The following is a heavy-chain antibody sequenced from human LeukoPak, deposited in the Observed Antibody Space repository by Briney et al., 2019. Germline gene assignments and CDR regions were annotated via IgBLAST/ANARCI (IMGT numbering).Heavy chain of an antibody. Sequence: GGSLRLXCAASGFTFSSYSMNWVRQAPGKGLEWVSSISSSSSYIYYADSVKGRFTISRDNAKNSLYLQMNSLRAEDTAVYYCARVIAPQDYYDSSPNFDYWGQGTLVTVSS. V-gene: IGHV3-21*01. CDR2: ISSSSSYI. CDR1: GFTFSSYS. CDR3: ARVIAPQDYYDSSPNFDY. D-gene: IGHD3-22*01. J-gene: IGHJ4*02.